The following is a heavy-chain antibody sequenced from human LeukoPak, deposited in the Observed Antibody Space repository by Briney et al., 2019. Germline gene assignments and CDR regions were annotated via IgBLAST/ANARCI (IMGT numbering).Heavy chain of an antibody. J-gene: IGHJ4*02. CDR2: IRGKAYGGTT. Sequence: GGSLRLSCTASGFIFGDYGMSWFRQAPGKGLEWVGFIRGKAYGGTTEYAASVKGRSTISRDDSKSIAYLQMNSLKTEDTAVYYCSRDSSAYSYYFDYWGQGTLVTVSS. CDR1: GFIFGDYG. V-gene: IGHV3-49*03. CDR3: SRDSSAYSYYFDY. D-gene: IGHD3-22*01.